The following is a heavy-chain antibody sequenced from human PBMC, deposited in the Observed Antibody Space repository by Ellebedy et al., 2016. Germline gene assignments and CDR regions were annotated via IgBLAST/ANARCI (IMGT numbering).Heavy chain of an antibody. D-gene: IGHD2-2*02. V-gene: IGHV3-33*01. CDR2: IWYDGSNK. J-gene: IGHJ6*02. CDR1: GFTFSSYG. CDR3: ARVQYCSSTSCYKGNYYYGMDV. Sequence: GGSLRLXXAASGFTFSSYGMHWVRQAPGKGLEWVAVIWYDGSNKYYADSVKGRFTISRDNSKNTLYLQMNSLRAEDTAVYCCARVQYCSSTSCYKGNYYYGMDVWGQGTTVTVSS.